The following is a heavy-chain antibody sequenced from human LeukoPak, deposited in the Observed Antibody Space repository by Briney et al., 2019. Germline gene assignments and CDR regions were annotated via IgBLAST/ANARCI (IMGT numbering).Heavy chain of an antibody. J-gene: IGHJ4*02. D-gene: IGHD2-2*01. CDR2: IYPGDSDT. CDR1: GYSFTSYW. Sequence: GESLKISCKGSGYSFTSYWIGWVRQMPGKGLEWMGIIYPGDSDTRYSPSFQGQVTISADKSISTAYLQWSSLKASDTAMYYCARLPWVVPAARPFDYWGQGTLVTVSS. V-gene: IGHV5-51*01. CDR3: ARLPWVVPAARPFDY.